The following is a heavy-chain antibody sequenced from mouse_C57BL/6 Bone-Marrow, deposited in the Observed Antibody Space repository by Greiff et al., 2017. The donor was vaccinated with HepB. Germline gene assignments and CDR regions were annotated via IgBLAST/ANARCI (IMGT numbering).Heavy chain of an antibody. CDR3: ARIGDSNYYFDY. CDR1: GFTFSSYT. D-gene: IGHD2-5*01. Sequence: EVMLVESGGGLVKPGGSLKLSCAASGFTFSSYTMSWVRQTPEKRLEWVATISGGGGNTYYPDSVKGRFTISRDNAKNTLYLQMSSLRSEDTALYYCARIGDSNYYFDYWGQGTTLTVSS. J-gene: IGHJ2*01. V-gene: IGHV5-9*01. CDR2: ISGGGGNT.